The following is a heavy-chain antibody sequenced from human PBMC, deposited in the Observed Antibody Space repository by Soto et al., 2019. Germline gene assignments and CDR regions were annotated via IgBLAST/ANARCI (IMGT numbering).Heavy chain of an antibody. CDR3: ARATNLANAFDI. CDR2: IYSGGTT. V-gene: IGHV3-53*01. Sequence: PGGSLRLSCAASGFTVSSNYMSWVRQAPGMGLEWVSVIYSGGTTYYADSVRGRFTISRDNPKNTLYLQMNSLRAEDTAVYYCARATNLANAFDIWGQGTVVTVTS. D-gene: IGHD5-12*01. CDR1: GFTVSSNY. J-gene: IGHJ3*02.